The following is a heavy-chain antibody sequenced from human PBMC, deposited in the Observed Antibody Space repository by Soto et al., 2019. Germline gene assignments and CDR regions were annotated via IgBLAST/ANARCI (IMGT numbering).Heavy chain of an antibody. D-gene: IGHD4-4*01. V-gene: IGHV1-69*02. J-gene: IGHJ5*02. CDR1: GGTFSSYT. Sequence: SVKVSCKASGGTFSSYTISWVRQAPGQGLEWMGRIIPILGIANYAQKFQGRVTITADKSTSTAYMELSSLRSEDTAVYYCARARSNYDNWFDPWGQGTLVTVSS. CDR2: IIPILGIA. CDR3: ARARSNYDNWFDP.